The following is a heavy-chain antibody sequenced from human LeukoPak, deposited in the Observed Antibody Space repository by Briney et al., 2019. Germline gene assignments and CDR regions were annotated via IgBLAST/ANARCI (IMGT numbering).Heavy chain of an antibody. V-gene: IGHV1-46*01. CDR2: INPSGGST. J-gene: IGHJ4*02. Sequence: VASVKVSCKASGYTFTSYYMHWVRQAPGQGLEWMGIINPSGGSTSYAQKFQGRVTMTRDTSTSTVYMELSSLRSEDTAVYYWARAGYTSAPVSSPDIVVVVAATGGSDYWGQGTLVTVSS. D-gene: IGHD2-15*01. CDR3: ARAGYTSAPVSSPDIVVVVAATGGSDY. CDR1: GYTFTSYY.